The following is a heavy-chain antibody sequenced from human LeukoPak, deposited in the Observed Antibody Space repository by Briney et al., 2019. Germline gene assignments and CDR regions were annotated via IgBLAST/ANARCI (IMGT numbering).Heavy chain of an antibody. CDR2: ISGSSGST. V-gene: IGHV3-23*01. Sequence: GGSLRLSCAASGFTFSSYGMSWVRQAPGKGLEWVSAISGSSGSTYYADSVKGRFTISRDNSKNTLYLQMNSLRAEDTAVYYCAKGPTTVTDYFDYWGQGTLVTVSS. CDR3: AKGPTTVTDYFDY. CDR1: GFTFSSYG. D-gene: IGHD4-17*01. J-gene: IGHJ4*02.